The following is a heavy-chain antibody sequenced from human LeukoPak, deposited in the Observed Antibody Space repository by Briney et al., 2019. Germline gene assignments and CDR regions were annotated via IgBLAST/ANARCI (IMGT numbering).Heavy chain of an antibody. CDR3: ARGGIAAAGTVDY. CDR1: GFTFSSYA. V-gene: IGHV3-30*04. Sequence: PGRSLGLSCAASGFTFSSYAMHWVRQAPGKGLEWVAVISYDGSNKYYADSVKGRFTISRDNSKNTLYLQMNSLRAEDTAVYYCARGGIAAAGTVDYWGQGTLVTVSS. D-gene: IGHD6-13*01. J-gene: IGHJ4*02. CDR2: ISYDGSNK.